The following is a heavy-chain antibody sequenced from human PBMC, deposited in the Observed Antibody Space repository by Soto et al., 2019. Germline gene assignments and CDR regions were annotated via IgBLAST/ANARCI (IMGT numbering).Heavy chain of an antibody. CDR3: ARHGYCISTSCSIYYYYGMDV. D-gene: IGHD2-2*03. Sequence: EVQLVQSGAEVKKPGESLKISCKGSGYSFTSYWIGWVRQMPGKGLEWMGIIYPGDSDTRYSPSFQGQVTISADKSISTAYLQWSSLKASDTAMYYCARHGYCISTSCSIYYYYGMDVWGQGTTVTVSS. CDR1: GYSFTSYW. V-gene: IGHV5-51*01. J-gene: IGHJ6*02. CDR2: IYPGDSDT.